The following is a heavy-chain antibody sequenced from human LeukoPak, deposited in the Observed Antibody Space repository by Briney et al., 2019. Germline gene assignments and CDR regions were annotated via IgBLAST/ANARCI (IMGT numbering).Heavy chain of an antibody. CDR3: ARGQRAGREDY. J-gene: IGHJ4*02. V-gene: IGHV4-59*11. CDR1: GGSISSHY. Sequence: SETLSLTCTVSGGSISSHYWSWIRQPPGKGLEWIGYIHYSGSTSYNPSLKSRVTISVDTSKNQFSLKLSSVTAADTAVYYCARGQRAGREDYWGQGTLVTVSS. D-gene: IGHD6-13*01. CDR2: IHYSGST.